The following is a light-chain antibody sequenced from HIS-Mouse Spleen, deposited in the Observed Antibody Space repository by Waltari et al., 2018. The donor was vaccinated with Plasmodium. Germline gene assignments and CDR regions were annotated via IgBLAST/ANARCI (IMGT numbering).Light chain of an antibody. CDR1: QSVSSN. Sequence: EIVMTQSPATLSVSPGERATLSCRASQSVSSNLPWYQQKPGQAPRLLIYGASTRATVIPARFSGSGSGTEFTLTISSLQSEDFAVYYCQQYNNWSFTFGPGTKVDIK. J-gene: IGKJ3*01. CDR3: QQYNNWSFT. V-gene: IGKV3-15*01. CDR2: GAS.